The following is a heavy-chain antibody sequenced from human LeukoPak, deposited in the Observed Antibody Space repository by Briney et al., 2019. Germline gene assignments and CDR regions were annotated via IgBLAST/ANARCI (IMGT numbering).Heavy chain of an antibody. D-gene: IGHD6-6*01. CDR3: ARDYSSWGLDY. J-gene: IGHJ4*02. Sequence: GRSLRLSCAASGFTFSSYGMHWVRQAPGKGLEWVAVIWYDGSNKYYADSVKGRFTISRDTSKNTLYLQMNSLRAEDTAVYYCARDYSSWGLDYWGQGTLVTVSS. CDR2: IWYDGSNK. V-gene: IGHV3-33*01. CDR1: GFTFSSYG.